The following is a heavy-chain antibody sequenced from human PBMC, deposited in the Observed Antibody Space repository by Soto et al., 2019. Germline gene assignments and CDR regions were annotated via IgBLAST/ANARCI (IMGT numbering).Heavy chain of an antibody. D-gene: IGHD3-10*01. CDR2: IYYSGST. V-gene: IGHV4-39*01. Sequence: SETLSLTCTVSGGSISSSSYYWGWIRQPPGKGLEWIGSIYYSGSTYYNPSLKSRVTISVDTSKNQFSLKLSSVTAADTAVYYCASFVRGGHYGMDVWGQGNRVTVSS. CDR3: ASFVRGGHYGMDV. CDR1: GGSISSSSYY. J-gene: IGHJ6*02.